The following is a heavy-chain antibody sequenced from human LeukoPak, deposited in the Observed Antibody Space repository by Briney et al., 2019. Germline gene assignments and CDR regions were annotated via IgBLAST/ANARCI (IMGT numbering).Heavy chain of an antibody. J-gene: IGHJ6*03. V-gene: IGHV1-8*03. CDR3: ARGPYSSPTYYYYMDV. CDR1: GYTSTSYD. D-gene: IGHD6-13*01. CDR2: MNPNSGNT. Sequence: ASVKVSCKASGYTSTSYDINWVRQATGQGLEWMGWMNPNSGNTGYAQKFQGRVTITRNTSISTAYMELSSLRSEDTAVYYCARGPYSSPTYYYYMDVWGKGTTVTVSS.